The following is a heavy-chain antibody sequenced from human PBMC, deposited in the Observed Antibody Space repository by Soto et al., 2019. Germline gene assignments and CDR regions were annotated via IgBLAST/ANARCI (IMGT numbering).Heavy chain of an antibody. Sequence: SETLSLTCAVYGGSFSGYYWSWIRQPPGKGLEWIGEINHSGSTNYNPSLKSRVTISVDTSKNQFSLKLSSVTAADTAVYYCGRLDTLRSFDYWGQGTLVTVSS. J-gene: IGHJ4*02. D-gene: IGHD6-19*01. CDR1: GGSFSGYY. CDR3: GRLDTLRSFDY. CDR2: INHSGST. V-gene: IGHV4-34*01.